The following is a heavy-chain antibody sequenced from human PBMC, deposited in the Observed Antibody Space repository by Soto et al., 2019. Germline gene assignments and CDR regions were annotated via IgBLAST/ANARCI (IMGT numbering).Heavy chain of an antibody. V-gene: IGHV1-69*01. J-gene: IGHJ6*02. D-gene: IGHD7-27*01. CDR2: IIPLFGTT. CDR3: AAELGFGKLSVV. CDR1: GDTFKNCV. Sequence: QVQVVQSGVEVRRPVSSVKVSCKASGDTFKNCVISWVRQAPGQGLEWMGGIIPLFGTTDFAQRFQGRLTITTDESTTTAYMELSRLRSEDTATYYWAAELGFGKLSVVWGQGTTVIVSS.